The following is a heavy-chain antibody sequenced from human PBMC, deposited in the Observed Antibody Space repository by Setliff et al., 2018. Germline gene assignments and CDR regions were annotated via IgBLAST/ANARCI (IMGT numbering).Heavy chain of an antibody. J-gene: IGHJ4*02. V-gene: IGHV3-23*01. D-gene: IGHD6-6*01. Sequence: GGSLRLSCAASGFIFSSYGMSWVRQAPGKGLEWVSGISGSAGITYYADSVKGRFTISSDSSKNILYLQMNSLRVEDTAIYYCAKDLYTTSSRYDSWGQGTLVTV. CDR2: ISGSAGIT. CDR3: AKDLYTTSSRYDS. CDR1: GFIFSSYG.